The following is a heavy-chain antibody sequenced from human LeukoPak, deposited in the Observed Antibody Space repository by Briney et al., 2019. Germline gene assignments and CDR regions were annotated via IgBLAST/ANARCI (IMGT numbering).Heavy chain of an antibody. CDR3: ARGGGYNWFDP. V-gene: IGHV4-39*07. J-gene: IGHJ5*02. CDR1: GGSISSSNYY. CDR2: INHSGST. Sequence: SETLSLTCTVSGGSISSSNYYWSWSRQPPGKGLEWIGEINHSGSTNYNPSLKSRVTISVDTSKNQFSLKLTSVTAADTAVYYCARGGGYNWFDPWGQGTLVTVSS.